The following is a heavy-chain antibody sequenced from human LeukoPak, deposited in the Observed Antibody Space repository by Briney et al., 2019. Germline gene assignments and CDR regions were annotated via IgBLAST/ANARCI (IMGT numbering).Heavy chain of an antibody. Sequence: SETLSLTCTVSGGSISSYYWSWIRQPPGKGLEWVGYVYYRGNTDYNPSLESRVTISVDTSKNQFTLKLSSVTAADTAVYYCARGGTIKNGMDVWGQGTTVTVSS. J-gene: IGHJ6*02. CDR2: VYYRGNT. V-gene: IGHV4-59*01. CDR3: ARGGTIKNGMDV. D-gene: IGHD1-14*01. CDR1: GGSISSYY.